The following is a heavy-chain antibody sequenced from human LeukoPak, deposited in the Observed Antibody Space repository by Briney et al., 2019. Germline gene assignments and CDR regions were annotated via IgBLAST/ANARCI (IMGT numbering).Heavy chain of an antibody. Sequence: GGSLRLSCAASGFTFSSYAMSWVRQAPGKGLEWVSAISGRAKYYADSVKGRFTISRDNSKNTLYLQMNSLRAEDTAVYYCAKDRGMWDIAAAGYYFDYWGQGTLVTVSS. D-gene: IGHD6-13*01. CDR1: GFTFSSYA. CDR2: ISGRAK. J-gene: IGHJ4*02. CDR3: AKDRGMWDIAAAGYYFDY. V-gene: IGHV3-23*01.